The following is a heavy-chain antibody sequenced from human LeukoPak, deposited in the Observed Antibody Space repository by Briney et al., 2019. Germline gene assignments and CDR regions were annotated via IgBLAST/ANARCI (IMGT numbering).Heavy chain of an antibody. J-gene: IGHJ4*02. D-gene: IGHD3-22*01. Sequence: GGSLRLSCAVSGFTFDDHAMHWVRQAPGKGLEWVSSINWNGNSIAYADSVRGRFTISRDNAKNSLYLQMNSLRAEDTALYYCAKGPYYYDSSGPFDYWGQGTLVTVSS. V-gene: IGHV3-9*01. CDR2: INWNGNSI. CDR1: GFTFDDHA. CDR3: AKGPYYYDSSGPFDY.